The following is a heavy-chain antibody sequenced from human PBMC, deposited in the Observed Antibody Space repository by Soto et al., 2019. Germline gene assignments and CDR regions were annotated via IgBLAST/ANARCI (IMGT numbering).Heavy chain of an antibody. V-gene: IGHV3-30*18. CDR2: ISYDGSNK. Sequence: GGSLRLSCAASGFTFSSYGMHWVRQAPGKGLEWVALISYDGSNKYYADSVKGRFTISRDNSKNTLYLQMNSLRAEDTAVYYCAKHYGDYEAYYFDYWGQGTLVTVSS. CDR3: AKHYGDYEAYYFDY. CDR1: GFTFSSYG. J-gene: IGHJ4*02. D-gene: IGHD4-17*01.